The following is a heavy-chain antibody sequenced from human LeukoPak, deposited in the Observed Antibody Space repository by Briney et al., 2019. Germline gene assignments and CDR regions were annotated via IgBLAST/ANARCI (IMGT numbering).Heavy chain of an antibody. V-gene: IGHV3-74*01. CDR1: GFTFSSYW. CDR3: ARVFEDFSFRREFFDY. Sequence: PGGSLRLSCAAPGFTFSSYWMHWVRQAPGKGLVWVSRINSDGSSTSYADSVKGRFTISRGNAKNTLYLQMNSLRAEDTAVYYCARVFEDFSFRREFFDYWGQGTLVTVSS. CDR2: INSDGSST. D-gene: IGHD3-10*01. J-gene: IGHJ4*02.